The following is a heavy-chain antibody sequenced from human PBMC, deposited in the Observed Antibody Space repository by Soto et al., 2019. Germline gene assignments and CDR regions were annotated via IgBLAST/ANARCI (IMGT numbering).Heavy chain of an antibody. D-gene: IGHD3-22*01. CDR3: AKDYYEINWYFDL. V-gene: IGHV3-30*18. CDR2: ISYDGSNK. CDR1: GFTFSSYG. J-gene: IGHJ2*01. Sequence: QVQLVESGGGVVQPGRSLRLSCAASGFTFSSYGMHWVRQAPGKGLEWVAVISYDGSNKYYADSVKGRFTISRDNSKNTLYLQMNSLRAEDTAVYYCAKDYYEINWYFDLWGRGTLVTVSS.